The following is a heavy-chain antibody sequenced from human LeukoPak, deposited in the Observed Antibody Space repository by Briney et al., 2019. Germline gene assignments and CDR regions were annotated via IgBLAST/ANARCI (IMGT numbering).Heavy chain of an antibody. D-gene: IGHD3-3*02. Sequence: PSQTLPLTCTVSGGSISNGGYYWSWIRQHPGKGLEWIGYIYYNGRINYNPSLKSRIAISVDTSKNQFSLKLSSVTAADTAVYYCARRVGAFPTYYFDYWGQGTRVTASS. CDR1: GGSISNGGYY. CDR2: IYYNGRI. V-gene: IGHV4-31*03. CDR3: ARRVGAFPTYYFDY. J-gene: IGHJ4*02.